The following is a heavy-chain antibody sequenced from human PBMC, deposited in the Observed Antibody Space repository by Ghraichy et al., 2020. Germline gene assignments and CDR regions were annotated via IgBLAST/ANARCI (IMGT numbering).Heavy chain of an antibody. CDR3: VRNRRHSGFEN. CDR2: ISHSGST. V-gene: IGHV4-34*01. D-gene: IGHD5-12*01. CDR1: GGSFSGYY. J-gene: IGHJ1*01. Sequence: SETLSLNCAVYGGSFSGYYWNWVRQPPGKGLEWIGEISHSGSTNYNPSLKSRVTISVDTSKNQFSLKLSSVTAADTAVYYCVRNRRHSGFENWGQGTLVTVSS.